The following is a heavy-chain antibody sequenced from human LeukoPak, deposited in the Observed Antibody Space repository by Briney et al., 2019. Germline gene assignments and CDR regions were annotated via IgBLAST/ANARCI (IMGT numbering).Heavy chain of an antibody. CDR1: GYTFTSYY. Sequence: GASVKVSCKASGYTFTSYYMHWVRQAPGQGLEWMGGFDPEDGETIYAQKFQGRVTMTRDTSISTAYMELSRLRSDDTAVYYCARDSSSWYGVNWFDPWGQGTLVTVSS. CDR3: ARDSSSWYGVNWFDP. J-gene: IGHJ5*02. CDR2: FDPEDGET. D-gene: IGHD6-13*01. V-gene: IGHV1-2*02.